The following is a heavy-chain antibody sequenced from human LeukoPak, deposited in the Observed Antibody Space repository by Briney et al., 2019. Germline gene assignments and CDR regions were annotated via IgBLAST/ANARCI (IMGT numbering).Heavy chain of an antibody. CDR2: ISYDGSNK. CDR1: GFTFSSYG. V-gene: IGHV3-30*18. Sequence: GGSLRLSCAASGFTFSSYGMHWVRQAPGKGLEWVAVISYDGSNKYYADSVKGRFTISRDNSKNTLYLQMNSLRAEDTAVYYCAKNYYGSSGYFPLNYWGQGTLVTVSS. J-gene: IGHJ4*02. D-gene: IGHD3-22*01. CDR3: AKNYYGSSGYFPLNY.